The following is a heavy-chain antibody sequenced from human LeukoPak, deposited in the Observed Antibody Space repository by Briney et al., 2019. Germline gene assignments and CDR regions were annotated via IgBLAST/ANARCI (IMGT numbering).Heavy chain of an antibody. J-gene: IGHJ4*02. V-gene: IGHV1-69*05. CDR1: GGAFSSYA. CDR2: IIPIFGTA. D-gene: IGHD7-27*01. Sequence: SVKVSCMASGGAFSSYAISWVRQAPGQGLEWMGGIIPIFGTANYAQKFQGRVTITTDESTSTAYMELSSLRSEDTAVYYCARGLGLGRSFDYWGQGTLVTVSS. CDR3: ARGLGLGRSFDY.